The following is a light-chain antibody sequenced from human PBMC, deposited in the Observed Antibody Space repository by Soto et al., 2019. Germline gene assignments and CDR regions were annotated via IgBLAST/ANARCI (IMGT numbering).Light chain of an antibody. Sequence: QSVLTQPPSVSGAPGQRVTISCIGATSDVHWYQHLPGTAPKLLIYGNNNRPSGVPDRFSGSKSGTSASLAITGLQAEDEADYYCQSFDCSLSALYVFGTGTKVTVL. CDR3: QSFDCSLSALYV. CDR1: GATSD. J-gene: IGLJ1*01. V-gene: IGLV1-40*01. CDR2: GNN.